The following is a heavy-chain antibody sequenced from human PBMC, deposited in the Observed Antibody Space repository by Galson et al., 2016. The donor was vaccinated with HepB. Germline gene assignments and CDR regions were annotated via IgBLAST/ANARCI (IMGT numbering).Heavy chain of an antibody. CDR3: AKGNGVRYFDEIDD. V-gene: IGHV3-23*01. CDR2: ISGDGGAE. J-gene: IGHJ4*02. Sequence: SLRLSCAASGFTFSGYAMNWVRQPPGKGLEWVSGISGDGGAEYYANSVRGRFTISRDNSKNNLYLQMNSLRDEDAALYYCAKGNGVRYFDEIDDWGQGTLVTVSS. D-gene: IGHD3-9*01. CDR1: GFTFSGYA.